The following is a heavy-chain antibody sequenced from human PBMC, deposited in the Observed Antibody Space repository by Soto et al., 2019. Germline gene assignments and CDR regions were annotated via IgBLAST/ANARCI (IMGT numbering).Heavy chain of an antibody. J-gene: IGHJ5*02. CDR1: GYTFTGYY. CDR3: ARDLGDYTSNWFDP. D-gene: IGHD3-16*01. V-gene: IGHV1-2*02. CDR2: INPNSGGT. Sequence: ASVKVSCKASGYTFTGYYMHWVRQAPGQGLEWMGWINPNSGGTNYAQKFQGRVTMTRDTSISTAYMELSRLRSDDTAVYYCARDLGDYTSNWFDPWGQGTLVTVSS.